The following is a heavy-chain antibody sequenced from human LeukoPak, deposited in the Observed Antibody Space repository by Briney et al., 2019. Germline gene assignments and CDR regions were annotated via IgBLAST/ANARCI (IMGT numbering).Heavy chain of an antibody. Sequence: SETLSLTCAVYGGSFSGYYWSWIRQPPGKGLEWIGEINHSGSTNYNPSLKSRVTISVDTSKNQFSLKLSSVTAADTAVCYCARGNPYDSSGYYRDAFDIWGQGTMVTVSS. CDR2: INHSGST. CDR3: ARGNPYDSSGYYRDAFDI. V-gene: IGHV4-34*01. CDR1: GGSFSGYY. J-gene: IGHJ3*02. D-gene: IGHD3-22*01.